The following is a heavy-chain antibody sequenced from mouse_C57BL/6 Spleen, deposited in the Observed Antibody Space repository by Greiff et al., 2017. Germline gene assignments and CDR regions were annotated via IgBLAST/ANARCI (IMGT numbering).Heavy chain of an antibody. CDR3: ARAGDYYGSSRYYLDY. Sequence: QVQLKESGAELARPGASVKLSCKASGYTFTSYGISWVKQRTGQGLEWIGEIYPRSGNTYYNEKFKGKATLTADKSSSTAYMELRSLTSEDSAVYVCARAGDYYGSSRYYLDYWGQGTTLTVSS. CDR2: IYPRSGNT. CDR1: GYTFTSYG. D-gene: IGHD1-1*01. V-gene: IGHV1-81*01. J-gene: IGHJ2*01.